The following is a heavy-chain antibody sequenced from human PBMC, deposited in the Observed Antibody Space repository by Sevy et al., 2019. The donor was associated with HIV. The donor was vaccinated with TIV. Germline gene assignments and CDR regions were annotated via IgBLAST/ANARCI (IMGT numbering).Heavy chain of an antibody. V-gene: IGHV3-15*01. D-gene: IGHD2-8*01. CDR2: IKSKTDGETT. CDR1: GFTFNNAW. CDR3: VNNRGYCTNGVCGEYFDR. J-gene: IGHJ4*02. Sequence: LGGSLRLSCAASGFTFNNAWMTWVRQAPGKGLEWVGRIKSKTDGETTDYAAPVKGRFTISRDDSTNTLYLQMNSLKTEDTALYYCVNNRGYCTNGVCGEYFDRWGQGTLVTVSS.